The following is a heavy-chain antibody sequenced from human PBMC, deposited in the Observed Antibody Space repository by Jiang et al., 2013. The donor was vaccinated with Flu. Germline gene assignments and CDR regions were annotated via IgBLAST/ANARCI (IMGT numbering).Heavy chain of an antibody. CDR2: INVGNGNT. J-gene: IGHJ4*02. CDR1: GYTFTSNA. CDR3: ARRTNRYFED. Sequence: SGAEVKQPGASVKVCCKASGYTFTSNAIHWVRQAPGQRLEWMGWINVGNGNTKYSQKFQGRVTITRDTSASTAYMELSSLRSEDTAVYYCARRTNRYFEDWGQGTLVTVSS. D-gene: IGHD3-9*01. V-gene: IGHV1-3*01.